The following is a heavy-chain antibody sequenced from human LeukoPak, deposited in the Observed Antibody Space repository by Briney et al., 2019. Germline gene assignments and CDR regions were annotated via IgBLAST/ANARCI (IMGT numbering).Heavy chain of an antibody. Sequence: PSETLSLTCTVSGGSISSSSYYWGWIRQPPGKGLEWIGSIYYSGSTYYNPSLKSRVTISVDTSKNQFSLKLSSVTAADTAVYYCARGLLLYYYYYMDVWGKGTTVTVSS. V-gene: IGHV4-39*01. CDR3: ARGLLLYYYYYMDV. J-gene: IGHJ6*03. CDR1: GGSISSSSYY. CDR2: IYYSGST. D-gene: IGHD3-10*01.